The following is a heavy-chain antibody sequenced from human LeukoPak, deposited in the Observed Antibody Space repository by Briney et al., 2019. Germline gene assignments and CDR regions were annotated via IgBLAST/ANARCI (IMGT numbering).Heavy chain of an antibody. V-gene: IGHV4-4*02. CDR1: GGSISQTNY. J-gene: IGHJ4*02. Sequence: SETLSLTCDVSGGSISQTNYWTWVRQPPGKGLEWIGEVNLQGGTNYNPSLLRRVAISVDTSANHVSLQMTSVTAADTAVYYCARHRCKTTGCFVRYNFDYWGQGALVTVSS. D-gene: IGHD2-2*01. CDR3: ARHRCKTTGCFVRYNFDY. CDR2: VNLQGGT.